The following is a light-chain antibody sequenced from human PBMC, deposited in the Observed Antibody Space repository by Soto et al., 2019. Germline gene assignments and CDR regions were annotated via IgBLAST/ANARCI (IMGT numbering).Light chain of an antibody. V-gene: IGKV3-15*01. CDR1: QSVSSN. J-gene: IGKJ2*01. CDR3: HQHTTWPLT. Sequence: EIVMTQSPATLSVSPGERATLSCRASQSVSSNLAWYQQKPGQAPRLLIYDASTRATGIPDRFTGSGSGTEFTLTISSLQSEYFAVYYCHQHTTWPLTFGQGTKLEI. CDR2: DAS.